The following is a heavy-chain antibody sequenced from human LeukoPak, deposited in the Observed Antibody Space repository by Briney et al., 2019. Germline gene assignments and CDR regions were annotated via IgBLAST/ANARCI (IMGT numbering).Heavy chain of an antibody. Sequence: PGGSLRLSCAPSGFTVSSNYMSWVRQALGAGLWWVSVIYSGGSTYYADSVKGRFTISRDNSKNTLYLQLNSLRAEDTAVYYCAHMVRGVIICLGAFDIWGQGTMVTVSS. J-gene: IGHJ3*02. CDR3: AHMVRGVIICLGAFDI. CDR1: GFTVSSNY. V-gene: IGHV3-53*01. CDR2: IYSGGST. D-gene: IGHD3-10*01.